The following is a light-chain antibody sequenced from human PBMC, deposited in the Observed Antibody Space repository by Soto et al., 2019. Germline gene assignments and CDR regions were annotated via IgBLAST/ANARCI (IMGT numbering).Light chain of an antibody. CDR1: SSDVGGYNS. CDR2: EVS. J-gene: IGLJ2*01. Sequence: QSVLTQPPSASGSPGQSVTISCTGTSSDVGGYNSVSWYQQHPGKAPKLMIYEVSKRPSGVPDRFSGSKSGNTASLTVSGLQAEDEADYYCSSYAGIFGGGTKLTVL. V-gene: IGLV2-8*01. CDR3: SSYAGI.